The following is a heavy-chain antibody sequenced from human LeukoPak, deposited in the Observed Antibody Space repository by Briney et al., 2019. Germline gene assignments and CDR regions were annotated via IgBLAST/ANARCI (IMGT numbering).Heavy chain of an antibody. J-gene: IGHJ3*02. V-gene: IGHV4-59*01. Sequence: SETLSLTCTVSGGSISSYYWSWIRQPPGKGLEWIGYIYYSGSTNYNPSLKSRVTLSVDTSKNQFSLKLSSVTAADTAVYYCARAYYYDSINAFDIWGQGTMVTVSS. CDR1: GGSISSYY. CDR2: IYYSGST. CDR3: ARAYYYDSINAFDI. D-gene: IGHD3-22*01.